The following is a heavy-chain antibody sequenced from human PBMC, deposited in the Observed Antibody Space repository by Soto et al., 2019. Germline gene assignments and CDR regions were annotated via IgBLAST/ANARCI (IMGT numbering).Heavy chain of an antibody. J-gene: IGHJ5*02. CDR3: GRAPSTSKLHFWFDP. D-gene: IGHD2-2*01. Sequence: SETLSLTCAVYGGSFSGYYWTWIRQPPGKGLEWIGEITHSGNTNYNPSLKGRVSITVDTSKKQFSLNLRSVTAADTALYYCGRAPSTSKLHFWFDPWGQG. CDR1: GGSFSGYY. V-gene: IGHV4-34*01. CDR2: ITHSGNT.